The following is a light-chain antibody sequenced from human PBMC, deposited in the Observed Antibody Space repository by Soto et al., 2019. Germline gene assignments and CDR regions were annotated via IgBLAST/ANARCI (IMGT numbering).Light chain of an antibody. CDR1: QSVSSSY. J-gene: IGKJ2*01. V-gene: IGKV3-20*01. CDR2: GAS. Sequence: EIVLTQSPGTLSLSPGERATLSCRASQSVSSSYLAWYQQKPGQAPRLVIYGASSRATGITDRFSGSGSGTDFTPTISRLEPEDFAVYYCRLYRSSPLYTFGQGTKLEIK. CDR3: RLYRSSPLYT.